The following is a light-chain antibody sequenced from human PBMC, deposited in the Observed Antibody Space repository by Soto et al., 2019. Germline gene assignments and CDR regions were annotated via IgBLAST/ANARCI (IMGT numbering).Light chain of an antibody. V-gene: IGLV2-14*01. CDR3: SSYISSSTLVV. Sequence: QSALTQPASVSGSPGQSITISCTGTSSDVGGYNYVSWYQQHPGKAPKLMIYEVSNRPSGVSNRFSGSKSGNTASLTISGLQAEDEADYYCSSYISSSTLVVFGTGTKVTVL. J-gene: IGLJ1*01. CDR1: SSDVGGYNY. CDR2: EVS.